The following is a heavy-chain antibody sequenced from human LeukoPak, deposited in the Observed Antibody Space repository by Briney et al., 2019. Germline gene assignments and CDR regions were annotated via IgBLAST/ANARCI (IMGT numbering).Heavy chain of an antibody. Sequence: GGSLRLSCAASGFTFSSYSMNWVRQAPGKGLEWVSSISSSSSYIYYADSVKGRFTISRDNAKNSLYLQMNSLRAEDTAVYYCARDPIGYSYGLGAFDIWGQGTMVTVSS. D-gene: IGHD5-18*01. CDR3: ARDPIGYSYGLGAFDI. V-gene: IGHV3-21*01. J-gene: IGHJ3*02. CDR1: GFTFSSYS. CDR2: ISSSSSYI.